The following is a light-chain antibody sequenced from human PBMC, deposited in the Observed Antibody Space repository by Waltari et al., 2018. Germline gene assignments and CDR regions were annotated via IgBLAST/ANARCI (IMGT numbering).Light chain of an antibody. CDR2: DVS. V-gene: IGLV2-14*03. CDR1: SSDVGGYNY. Sequence: QSAITQPASVSGSPGQSLTISCTGTSSDVGGYNYVTRYQQHPGNAPKLMIYDVSNRPSGVSNRVSGSKSGNTASLTISGLQAEDEADYYCSSYTSSSTYVFGTGTKVTVL. J-gene: IGLJ1*01. CDR3: SSYTSSSTYV.